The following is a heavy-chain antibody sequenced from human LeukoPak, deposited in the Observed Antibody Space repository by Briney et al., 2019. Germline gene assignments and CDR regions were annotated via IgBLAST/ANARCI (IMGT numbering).Heavy chain of an antibody. J-gene: IGHJ4*02. CDR2: ISSSSSYI. CDR1: GFTFSSYS. CDR3: ARDLKGKGYSGYDTVGY. Sequence: GGSLRLSCAASGFTFSSYSMNWVRQAPGKGLEWVSSISSSSSYIYYADSVKGRFTISRDSAKNSLYLQMNSLRAEDTAVYYCARDLKGKGYSGYDTVGYWGQGTLVTVSS. V-gene: IGHV3-21*01. D-gene: IGHD5-12*01.